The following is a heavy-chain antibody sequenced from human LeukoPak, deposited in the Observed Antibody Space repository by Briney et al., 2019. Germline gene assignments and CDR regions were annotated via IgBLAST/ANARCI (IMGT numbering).Heavy chain of an antibody. D-gene: IGHD5-24*01. V-gene: IGHV5-51*01. J-gene: IGHJ4*02. CDR2: IYPADSDT. Sequence: PGKSLKISCNGSGYSFPDYWIDWVRPMPGQGLEWMGIIYPADSDTRYSPSFQGQVTISADKSINTAYLQWSTLKASDTATYYCARRRGDGYNSPFDYWGQGTLVTVPS. CDR3: ARRRGDGYNSPFDY. CDR1: GYSFPDYW.